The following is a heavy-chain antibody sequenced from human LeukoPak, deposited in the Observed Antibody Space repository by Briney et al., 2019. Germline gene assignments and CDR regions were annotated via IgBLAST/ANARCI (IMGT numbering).Heavy chain of an antibody. CDR3: VSWGKGWSFDY. V-gene: IGHV3-23*01. CDR2: ISGGGGNT. CDR1: GFTFSSSA. D-gene: IGHD3-16*01. J-gene: IGHJ4*02. Sequence: GGSLRLSCAASGFTFSSSAMSWVRQAPGKGLEWVSVISGGGGNTYYADSVKGRFTISRDNSKNTLYLQMNSLRAEDTAVYYCVSWGKGWSFDYWGQGTLVTVSS.